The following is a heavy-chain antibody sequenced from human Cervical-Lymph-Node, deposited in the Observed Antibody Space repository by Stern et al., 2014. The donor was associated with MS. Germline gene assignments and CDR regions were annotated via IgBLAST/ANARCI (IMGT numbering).Heavy chain of an antibody. V-gene: IGHV1-2*02. CDR3: ARGSGTAYDLRGDY. Sequence: VQLVESGAEVRAPGASLKVSCKASGYIFTDYYLHWVRQAPRQGLEWLGWINPNSGGTNYAQNFQGRVTMTRDTSISTAYMELRWLGSADKAVYYCARGSGTAYDLRGDYWGQGTLVTVSS. CDR1: GYIFTDYY. J-gene: IGHJ4*01. CDR2: INPNSGGT. D-gene: IGHD3-3*01.